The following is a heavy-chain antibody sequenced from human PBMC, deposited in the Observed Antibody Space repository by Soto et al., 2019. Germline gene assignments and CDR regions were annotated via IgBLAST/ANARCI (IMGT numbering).Heavy chain of an antibody. Sequence: QVQLVQSGAEVKKPGSSVKVSCKASGGTFSSYAISWVRQAPGQGLEWMGGIIPIFGTANYAQKFQGRVTITADKSTSTAYMELRSLRSEDTAVYYCARGEVVPAAIGGAFDYWGQGTLVTVSS. CDR3: ARGEVVPAAIGGAFDY. V-gene: IGHV1-69*06. CDR2: IIPIFGTA. D-gene: IGHD2-2*01. CDR1: GGTFSSYA. J-gene: IGHJ4*02.